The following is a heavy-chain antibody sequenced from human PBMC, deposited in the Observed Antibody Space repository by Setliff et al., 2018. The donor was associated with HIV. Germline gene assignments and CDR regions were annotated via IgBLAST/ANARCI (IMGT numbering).Heavy chain of an antibody. CDR1: GFTFSKYA. CDR2: IIASGDDT. J-gene: IGHJ4*02. Sequence: GGSLRLSCVASGFTFSKYAMGWVRQAPGKGLEWVSTIIASGDDTYYADSATGRFTISRDNSKNTQYLQMNSLRAEDTAVYYCATDDNSLGRDYWGQGTLVTVSS. D-gene: IGHD3-22*01. V-gene: IGHV3-23*01. CDR3: ATDDNSLGRDY.